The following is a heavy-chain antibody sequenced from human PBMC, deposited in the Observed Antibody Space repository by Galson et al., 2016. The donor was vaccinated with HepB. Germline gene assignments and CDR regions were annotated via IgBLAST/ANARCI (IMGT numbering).Heavy chain of an antibody. CDR1: GGSITTDY. CDR2: IYYSVNT. V-gene: IGHV4-59*01. Sequence: SETLCLTCSVSGGSITTDYCSWIRQPPGKGLEWIGYIYYSVNTKYNPSLKSRVTISIDRSKKQFSLRLSSVTAADTAVYYCARDWYTYDAFDIWGQGTMVTVSS. CDR3: ARDWYTYDAFDI. J-gene: IGHJ3*02. D-gene: IGHD1-1*01.